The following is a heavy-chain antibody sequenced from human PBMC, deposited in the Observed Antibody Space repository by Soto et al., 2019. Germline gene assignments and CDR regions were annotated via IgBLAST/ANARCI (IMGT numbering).Heavy chain of an antibody. CDR2: INGNTGHT. CDR3: ARERKWEPLPY. Sequence: QVQLVQSGAEVREPGASVKVSCKTSGYTFSRYGITWVRQAPGQGLEWMGWINGNTGHTIYAMNLEDRLTKRTDTSTSTAYMELRKLKSDDTAVYYCARERKWEPLPYWGQGTLVTVSS. CDR1: GYTFSRYG. V-gene: IGHV1-18*01. J-gene: IGHJ4*02. D-gene: IGHD1-26*01.